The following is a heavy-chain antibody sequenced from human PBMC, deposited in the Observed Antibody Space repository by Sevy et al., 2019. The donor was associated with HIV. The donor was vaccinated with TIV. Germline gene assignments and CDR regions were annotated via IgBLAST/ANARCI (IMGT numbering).Heavy chain of an antibody. V-gene: IGHV3-23*01. Sequence: GGSLRLSCAASGFTFSKYSMSWVRQPPGKGLEWVSTLSFGCGEINYADSVKGRFTFSRDNSKRSVYLQMNNLRPEDTAVYYCAREGCTKPHDYWGQGTLVTVSS. D-gene: IGHD2-8*01. CDR2: LSFGCGEI. J-gene: IGHJ4*02. CDR1: GFTFSKYS. CDR3: AREGCTKPHDY.